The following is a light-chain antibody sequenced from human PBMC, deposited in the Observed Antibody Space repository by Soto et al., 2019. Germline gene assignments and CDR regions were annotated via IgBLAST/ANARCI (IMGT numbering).Light chain of an antibody. J-gene: IGKJ1*01. V-gene: IGKV3D-15*01. CDR3: QQYNNWPQWT. CDR2: GAS. CDR1: QSVSSTY. Sequence: EIVLTQSPATLSLSPGERATLSCRASQSVSSTYLAWYQQKPGQAPRLLIFGASSRATGIPARFSGSGSGTEFTLTISSLQSEDFAVYYCQQYNNWPQWTFGQGTKVDI.